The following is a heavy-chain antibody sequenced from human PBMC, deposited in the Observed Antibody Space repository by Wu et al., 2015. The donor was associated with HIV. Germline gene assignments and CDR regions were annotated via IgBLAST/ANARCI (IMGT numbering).Heavy chain of an antibody. CDR2: IIPIFGTA. CDR1: GGTFSSYA. CDR3: ARAESNLYDSSGDLIDY. D-gene: IGHD3-22*01. V-gene: IGHV1-69*05. Sequence: QVQLVQSGAEVKKPGSSVKVSCKASGGTFSSYAISWVRQAPGQGLEWMGGIIPIFGTANYAQKFQGRVTITTDESTSTAYMELSRLRSDDTAVYYCARAESNLYDSSGDLIDYWGQGTLVTVSS. J-gene: IGHJ4*02.